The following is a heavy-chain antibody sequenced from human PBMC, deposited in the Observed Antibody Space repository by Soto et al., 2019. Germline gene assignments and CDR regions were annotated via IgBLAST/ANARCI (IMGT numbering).Heavy chain of an antibody. Sequence: GSLRLSCLASGFTVRGDAMSWVRQAPGKGLEWVSSISGSGQMTHYADSVKGRFTISRDNSKNTLYLQMKSLRAEDTAVYYCARSEMTYNWNDWGQGTLVTVSS. D-gene: IGHD1-20*01. CDR2: ISGSGQMT. CDR1: GFTVRGDA. CDR3: ARSEMTYNWND. J-gene: IGHJ4*02. V-gene: IGHV3-23*01.